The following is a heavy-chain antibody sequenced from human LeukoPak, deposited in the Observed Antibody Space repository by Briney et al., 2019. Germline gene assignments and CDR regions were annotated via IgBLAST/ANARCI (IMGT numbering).Heavy chain of an antibody. D-gene: IGHD3-3*01. CDR3: ARSPNYDFWSGYQKGMFDY. CDR1: GFTFSSYS. CDR2: ISSSSSTI. Sequence: GGSLRLSCAASGFTFSSYSMNWVRQAPGKGLEWVSYISSSSSTIYYVDSVKGRFTISRDNAKNSLYLQMNSLRAEDTAVYYCARSPNYDFWSGYQKGMFDYWGQGTLVTVSS. V-gene: IGHV3-48*01. J-gene: IGHJ4*02.